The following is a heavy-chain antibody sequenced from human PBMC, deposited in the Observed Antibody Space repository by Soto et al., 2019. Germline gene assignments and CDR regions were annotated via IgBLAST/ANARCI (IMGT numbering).Heavy chain of an antibody. CDR3: AKASSSWNYYYYYGMDV. V-gene: IGHV3-30*18. D-gene: IGHD6-13*01. CDR2: ISYDGSNK. CDR1: GFTFSSYG. J-gene: IGHJ6*02. Sequence: PGGSLRLSCAASGFTFSSYGMHWVRQAPGKGLEWVAVISYDGSNKYYADTVKGRFTISRDNSKNTLYLQMNSLRAEDTAVYYCAKASSSWNYYYYYGMDVWGQGTTVTVSS.